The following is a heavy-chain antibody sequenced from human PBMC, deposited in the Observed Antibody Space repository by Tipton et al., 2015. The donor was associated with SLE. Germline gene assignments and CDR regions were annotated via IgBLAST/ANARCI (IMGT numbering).Heavy chain of an antibody. D-gene: IGHD5-12*01. CDR2: ISAYNGNT. J-gene: IGHJ4*02. V-gene: IGHV1-18*04. CDR1: GYSFTSYW. Sequence: QLVQSGAEVKKPGESLKISCKGSGYSFTSYWIGWVRQMPGKGLEWMGWISAYNGNTNYAQKLQGRVTMTTDTSTSTAYMELRSLRSDDTAVYYCARDGVMVATLFDYWGQGTLVTVSS. CDR3: ARDGVMVATLFDY.